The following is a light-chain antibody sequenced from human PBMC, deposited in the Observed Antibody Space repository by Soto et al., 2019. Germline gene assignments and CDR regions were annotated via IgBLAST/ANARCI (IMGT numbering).Light chain of an antibody. Sequence: LVLEQAPGNPLVTPWKRATLSLRVSQSVAANYLAWYQQKRGQAPRLLIYGASSRATGIPDRFSGSGSGTDFTLTISRLEPEDFSVYYCHQYGTAPLTFGPGTMVDI. CDR1: QSVAANY. CDR2: GAS. J-gene: IGKJ3*01. V-gene: IGKV3-20*01. CDR3: HQYGTAPLT.